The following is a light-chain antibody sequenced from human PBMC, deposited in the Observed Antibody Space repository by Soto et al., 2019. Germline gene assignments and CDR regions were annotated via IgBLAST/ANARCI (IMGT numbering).Light chain of an antibody. CDR1: QSVNSIY. V-gene: IGKV3-20*01. J-gene: IGKJ1*01. CDR3: QQLGDSLWT. Sequence: VLTQSPGTLSLSPGERATLSCRASQSVNSIYLAWYQQRPGQAPRLLINGASSRATGIPDRFSGSGSGTPFTLTITRPDPEDHRVYYCQQLGDSLWTFGQGTKVEIQ. CDR2: GAS.